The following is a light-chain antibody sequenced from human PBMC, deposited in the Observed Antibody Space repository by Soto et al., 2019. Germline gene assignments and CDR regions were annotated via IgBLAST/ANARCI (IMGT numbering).Light chain of an antibody. J-gene: IGKJ5*01. CDR3: QQYNNWPLT. CDR1: QSVSSY. V-gene: IGKV3-15*01. CDR2: GAS. Sequence: EVVLTQSPVTLSLSPGERATLSCRASQSVSSYLAWYQQKPGQAPRLLIYGASSRATGIPVRFSGSGSGTEFTLTISSLQSEDFAVYYCQQYNNWPLTFGQGTRLEIK.